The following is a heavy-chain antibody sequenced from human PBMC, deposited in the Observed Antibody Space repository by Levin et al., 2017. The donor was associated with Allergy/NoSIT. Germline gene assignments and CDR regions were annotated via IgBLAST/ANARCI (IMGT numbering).Heavy chain of an antibody. D-gene: IGHD3-3*01. CDR3: ARSTEWSFDY. V-gene: IGHV3-48*02. Sequence: PGGSLRLSCAASGFTFSIYSMNWVRQAPGKGLEWISYMTSDTKTIHYADSVRGRFTISRDNAKNSLYLQMNSLRDEDTAVYYCARSTEWSFDYWGQGALIVVSS. J-gene: IGHJ4*02. CDR1: GFTFSIYS. CDR2: MTSDTKTI.